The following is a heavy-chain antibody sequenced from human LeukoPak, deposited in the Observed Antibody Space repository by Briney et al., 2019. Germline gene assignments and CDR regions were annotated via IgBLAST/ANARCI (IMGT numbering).Heavy chain of an antibody. V-gene: IGHV4-59*01. CDR1: GGSISSYY. J-gene: IGHJ3*02. Sequence: SETLSLTCTVSGGSISSYYWSWIRQPPGKGLEWIGYIYYSGGTNYNPSLKSRVTISVDTSKNQFSLKLSSVTAADTAVYYCARAWRSRSPAYAFDIWGQGTMVTVSS. D-gene: IGHD6-6*01. CDR2: IYYSGGT. CDR3: ARAWRSRSPAYAFDI.